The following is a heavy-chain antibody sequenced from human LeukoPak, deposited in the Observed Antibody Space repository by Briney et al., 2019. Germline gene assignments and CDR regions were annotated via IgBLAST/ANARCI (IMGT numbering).Heavy chain of an antibody. J-gene: IGHJ2*01. Sequence: RGSLRLSCAASGFPFSSHGMSWVRQAPGKGPEWGSSISSGSDYTFYADSVRGRFTIFRDNSKNTMYLQMNSLRVGDTAVYYCAKIGVIGHWYYDLWGRGTLVTVSS. CDR2: ISSGSDYT. V-gene: IGHV3-23*01. CDR1: GFPFSSHG. D-gene: IGHD3/OR15-3a*01. CDR3: AKIGVIGHWYYDL.